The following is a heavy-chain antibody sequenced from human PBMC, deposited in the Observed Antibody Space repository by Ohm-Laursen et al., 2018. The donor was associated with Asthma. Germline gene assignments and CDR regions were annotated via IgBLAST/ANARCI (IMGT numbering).Heavy chain of an antibody. Sequence: TLSLTCAVSGASITRSFGGGIRQSPGKGLEWIGSMYYIGSPKYNPSLESRVTMSVDTSKNQFSLRLSSLTAADTAVYYCARDTVNAFENWGQWLMVTVSS. D-gene: IGHD4-17*01. J-gene: IGHJ3*02. CDR2: MYYIGSP. V-gene: IGHV4-59*01. CDR3: ARDTVNAFEN. CDR1: GASITRSF.